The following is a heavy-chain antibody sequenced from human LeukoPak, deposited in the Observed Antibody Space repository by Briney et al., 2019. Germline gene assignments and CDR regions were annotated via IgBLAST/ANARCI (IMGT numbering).Heavy chain of an antibody. Sequence: GTSLRLSCAASGFTFRSHGMHWVRQAPGKGLEWVAFIWYDGSNKYYTDSVKGRFTISRDNSKNTLYLQMNSMRAEDTAVYYCARVNRDDFWSGYYMSFDYWGQGTLVTVSS. CDR3: ARVNRDDFWSGYYMSFDY. CDR1: GFTFRSHG. V-gene: IGHV3-33*01. J-gene: IGHJ4*02. CDR2: IWYDGSNK. D-gene: IGHD3-3*01.